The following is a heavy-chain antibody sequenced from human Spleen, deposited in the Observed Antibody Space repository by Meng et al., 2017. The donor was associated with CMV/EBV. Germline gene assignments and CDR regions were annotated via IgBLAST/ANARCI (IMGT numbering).Heavy chain of an antibody. CDR2: IYYSGST. V-gene: IGHV4-30-4*06. J-gene: IGHJ5*02. Sequence: YYWSWIRQHPGKSLEWIGYIYYSGSTHYNPSLRSRVTISVDKSKNQFSLKLYSVTAADTAVYFCARSFCRSTSSSAVFPTDNWFDPWGQGTLVTVSS. CDR3: ARSFCRSTSSSAVFPTDNWFDP. D-gene: IGHD2-2*01. CDR1: YY.